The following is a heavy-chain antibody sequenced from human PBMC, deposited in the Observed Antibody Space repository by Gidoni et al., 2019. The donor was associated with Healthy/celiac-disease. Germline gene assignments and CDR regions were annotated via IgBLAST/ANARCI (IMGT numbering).Heavy chain of an antibody. CDR2: IDPGNSNS. CDR1: RYSFTSYW. D-gene: IGHD1-26*01. J-gene: IGHJ4*02. V-gene: IGHV5-51*01. Sequence: EAQMVQSGAEVKTPGESLKISCTGSRYSFTSYWIGWVRPMPGKRLEWLGIIDPGNSNSSYNPSFQGQVTISADKSISTAYLQWSSLKASDTAMYYCARKWELLGVWDYWGQGTLVTVSS. CDR3: ARKWELLGVWDY.